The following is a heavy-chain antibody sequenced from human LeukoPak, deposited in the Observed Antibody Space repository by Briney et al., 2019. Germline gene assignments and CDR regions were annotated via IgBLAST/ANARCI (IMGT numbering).Heavy chain of an antibody. CDR2: ISSSSSYI. J-gene: IGHJ6*02. V-gene: IGHV3-21*01. D-gene: IGHD6-19*01. CDR1: GFTFSSYS. CDR3: ARDGDSSGWSPWYYYGMDV. Sequence: GGSLRLSCAASGFTFSSYSMNWVRQAPGKGLEWVSSISSSSSYIYYADSVKGRFTISGDNAKNSLYLQMNSLRAEDTAVYYCARDGDSSGWSPWYYYGMDVWGQGTTVTVSS.